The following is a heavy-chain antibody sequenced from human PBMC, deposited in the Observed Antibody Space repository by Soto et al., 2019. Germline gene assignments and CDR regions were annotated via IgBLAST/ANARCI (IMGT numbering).Heavy chain of an antibody. CDR2: IYPSGTT. CDR3: AREAFYGDYGWFDP. Sequence: QVQLQESGPGLVKPSQSLSLTCSVSGGSINSGGYYWSWIRQHPGKGLEWIGYIYPSGTTNYNPSLKSRITISIDTSGNHFSLKLSSVTAADTAVYYCAREAFYGDYGWFDPWGQGTLVIVSS. D-gene: IGHD4-17*01. CDR1: GGSINSGGYY. J-gene: IGHJ5*02. V-gene: IGHV4-31*03.